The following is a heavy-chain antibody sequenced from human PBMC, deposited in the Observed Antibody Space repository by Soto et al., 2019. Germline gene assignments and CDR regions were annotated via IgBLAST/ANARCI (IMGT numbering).Heavy chain of an antibody. CDR3: ARDRLARGIPVAGRIDY. V-gene: IGHV3-21*01. D-gene: IGHD6-19*01. CDR1: GFTFSDYA. J-gene: IGHJ4*02. CDR2: ISITGDNM. Sequence: GGSLRLSCAVSGFTFSDYAMTWVRQAPGKGLEWVSTISITGDNMYYADSVKGRFTFSRDDADNSLYLQMNSLRVEDTAVYYCARDRLARGIPVAGRIDYWGQGALVTVSS.